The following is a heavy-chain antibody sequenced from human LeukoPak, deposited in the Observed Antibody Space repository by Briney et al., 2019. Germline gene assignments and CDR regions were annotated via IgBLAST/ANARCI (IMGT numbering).Heavy chain of an antibody. CDR1: GYTFTHYY. J-gene: IGHJ4*02. V-gene: IGHV1-2*02. D-gene: IGHD3-10*01. CDR2: INLKSGAT. CDR3: ASWAGGSAPVASFDY. Sequence: ASVKVSCKHSGYTFTHYYMHWLRQAPGQGLEWMGWINLKSGATNYAQKFQGTVMMTRDTSISTGYMELSRLRYDDTAVYYCASWAGGSAPVASFDYWGQGTLVTVSS.